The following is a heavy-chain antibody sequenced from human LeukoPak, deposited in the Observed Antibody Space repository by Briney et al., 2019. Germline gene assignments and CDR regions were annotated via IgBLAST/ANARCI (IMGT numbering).Heavy chain of an antibody. Sequence: SETLSLTCTVSGGSISSSSYCWGWIRQPPGKGLEWIGSIYYSGSTYYNPSLKSRVTISVDTSKNQFSLKLSSVTAADTAVCYCARQGYYYDSSGYYKSYYFDYWGQGTLVTVSS. CDR3: ARQGYYYDSSGYYKSYYFDY. D-gene: IGHD3-22*01. CDR1: GGSISSSSYC. J-gene: IGHJ4*02. V-gene: IGHV4-39*01. CDR2: IYYSGST.